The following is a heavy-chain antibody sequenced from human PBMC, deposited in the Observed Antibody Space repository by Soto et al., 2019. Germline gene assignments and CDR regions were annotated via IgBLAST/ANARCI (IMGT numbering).Heavy chain of an antibody. CDR2: IIPIFGTA. Sequence: QVQLVQSGAEVKKPVSSVKVSCKASGGTFSSYAISWVRQAPGQGLKWMGGIIPIFGTANYAKKFQGRVTITADESTSTAYMELSSLRSEDTAVYYCASSDSSSRYYYYYGMDVWGQGTTVTVSS. V-gene: IGHV1-69*01. J-gene: IGHJ6*02. D-gene: IGHD6-6*01. CDR3: ASSDSSSRYYYYYGMDV. CDR1: GGTFSSYA.